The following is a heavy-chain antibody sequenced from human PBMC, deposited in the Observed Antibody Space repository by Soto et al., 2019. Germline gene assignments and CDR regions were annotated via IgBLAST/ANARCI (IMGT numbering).Heavy chain of an antibody. CDR1: GFTFSSYS. V-gene: IGHV3-48*02. Sequence: PGGSLRLSCAASGFTFSSYSMNWVRQAPGKGLEWVSYISSSSSTIYYADSVKGRFTISRDIAKNSLYLQMNSLRDEDTAVDYCARDLYVYDILTGLGNWGKGPLVTVSS. CDR2: ISSSSSTI. J-gene: IGHJ4*02. D-gene: IGHD3-9*01. CDR3: ARDLYVYDILTGLGN.